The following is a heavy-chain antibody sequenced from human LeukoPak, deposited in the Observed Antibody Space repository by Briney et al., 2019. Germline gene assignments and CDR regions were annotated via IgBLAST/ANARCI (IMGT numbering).Heavy chain of an antibody. Sequence: SQTLSLTCSASGGSVSTDYYFWPWLRQPAGKELEWLGRVYSSGTPHYHPSLNSRVTMFVEPSKNLFSLRLSSATAADTAVYYCAGYREPYDHLPHTLTIWGQGTMVGVSS. J-gene: IGHJ3*02. CDR2: VYSSGTP. CDR1: GGSVSTDYYF. CDR3: AGYREPYDHLPHTLTI. D-gene: IGHD2-2*02. V-gene: IGHV4-61*02.